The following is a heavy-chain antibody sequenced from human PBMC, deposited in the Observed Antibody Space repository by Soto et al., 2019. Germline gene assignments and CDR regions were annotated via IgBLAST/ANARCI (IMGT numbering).Heavy chain of an antibody. D-gene: IGHD3-22*01. V-gene: IGHV4-59*08. J-gene: IGHJ5*02. CDR1: GGSISSYY. CDR2: IYYSGST. Sequence: SETLSLTCTVSGGSISSYYWSWIRQPPGKGLEWIGYIYYSGSTNYNPSLKSRVTISVDTSKNQFSLKLSSVTAADTAVYYCGRSAHYYDSSGYFPKSDWFDPWGQGTLVTVSS. CDR3: GRSAHYYDSSGYFPKSDWFDP.